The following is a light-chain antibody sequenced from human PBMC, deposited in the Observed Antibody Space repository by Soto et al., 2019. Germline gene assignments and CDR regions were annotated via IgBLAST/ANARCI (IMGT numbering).Light chain of an antibody. CDR3: QQSYSTRIT. V-gene: IGKV1-39*01. J-gene: IGKJ5*01. CDR1: QNIGTS. CDR2: AAS. Sequence: GDRVTITCRASQNIGTSLAWYQQTPGKAPKLLIYAASSLQSGVPSRFGGSGSGTDFTLTIRSLQPEDFATYYCQQSYSTRITLGQGTRLEIK.